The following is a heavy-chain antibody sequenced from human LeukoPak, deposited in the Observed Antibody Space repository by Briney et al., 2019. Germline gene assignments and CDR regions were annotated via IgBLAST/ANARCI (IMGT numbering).Heavy chain of an antibody. V-gene: IGHV5-51*01. CDR3: ARQLTPYYYDSSGYSL. Sequence: GESLKISCKDSAYRSTNYWIAWVRQMPGKGLEWMGIIYPGDSDTRYSPSFQGQVTISADKSISTAYLQWSSLKASDTAMYYCARQLTPYYYDSSGYSLWGQGTLVTVSS. CDR1: AYRSTNYW. D-gene: IGHD3-22*01. J-gene: IGHJ4*02. CDR2: IYPGDSDT.